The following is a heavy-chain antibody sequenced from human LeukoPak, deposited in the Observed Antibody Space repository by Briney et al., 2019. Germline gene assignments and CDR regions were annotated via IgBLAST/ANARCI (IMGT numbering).Heavy chain of an antibody. CDR2: IYTSGST. D-gene: IGHD7-27*01. CDR3: ARHPTGDAFDI. Sequence: PSETLSLTCTVSGGSINTYYWSWLRQSAGKGLEWIGRIYTSGSTNYSPSLKSRVTMSVDTSENQFSLKLNSVTAADTAVYYCARHPTGDAFDIWGQGTMVTVSS. J-gene: IGHJ3*02. CDR1: GGSINTYY. V-gene: IGHV4-4*07.